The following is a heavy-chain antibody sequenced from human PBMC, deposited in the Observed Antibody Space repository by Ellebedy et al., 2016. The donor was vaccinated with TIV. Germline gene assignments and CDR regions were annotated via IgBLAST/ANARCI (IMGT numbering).Heavy chain of an antibody. CDR2: MTNSGGSK. D-gene: IGHD2-15*01. J-gene: IGHJ4*02. Sequence: PGGSLRLSCAASGFTFSDYHMSWLRQVPGKGLEWVSYMTNSGGSKDYADAVKGRFTISRDNTENSLYLQMNSLRAEDTAVYYCAKDVVAPGLAIDYWGQGTLVTVSS. V-gene: IGHV3-11*01. CDR1: GFTFSDYH. CDR3: AKDVVAPGLAIDY.